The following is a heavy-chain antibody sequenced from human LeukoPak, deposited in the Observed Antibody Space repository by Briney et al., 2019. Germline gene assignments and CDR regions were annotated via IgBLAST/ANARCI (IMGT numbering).Heavy chain of an antibody. Sequence: ASVTVSCTASGYTFTSYYMHWVRQAPGQGLEWMGIINPSGGSTSYAQKFQGRVTMTRDMSTSTVYMELSSLRSEDTAVYYCAGRAPTYYYDSSGWALDPWGQGTLVTVSS. V-gene: IGHV1-46*01. D-gene: IGHD3-22*01. J-gene: IGHJ5*02. CDR3: AGRAPTYYYDSSGWALDP. CDR2: INPSGGST. CDR1: GYTFTSYY.